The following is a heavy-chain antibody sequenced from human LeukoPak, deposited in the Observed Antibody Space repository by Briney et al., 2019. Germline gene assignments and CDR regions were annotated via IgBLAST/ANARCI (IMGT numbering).Heavy chain of an antibody. Sequence: GGSLRLSCAASGFTFSSYGMHWVRQAPGKGLEWVAVISYDGSNKYYADSVKGRFTISRDNSKNTLYLQMNSLRAEDTAVYYCASHSSGRDNDAFDIWGQGTMVTVSS. CDR2: ISYDGSNK. CDR1: GFTFSSYG. V-gene: IGHV3-30*19. CDR3: ASHSSGRDNDAFDI. J-gene: IGHJ3*02. D-gene: IGHD6-19*01.